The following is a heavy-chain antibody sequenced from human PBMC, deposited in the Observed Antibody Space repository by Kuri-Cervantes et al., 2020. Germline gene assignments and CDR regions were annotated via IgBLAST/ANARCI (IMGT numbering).Heavy chain of an antibody. CDR3: ARIGRNDAFDI. CDR1: GFTFDDYG. Sequence: GESLKISCAASGFTFDDYGMSWVRQAPGKGLEWVSGLNWSGGSTAYADSVKGRFTISRDNAKNSLYLQMNSLRAEDTALYYCARIGRNDAFDIWGQGTMVTVSS. CDR2: LNWSGGST. V-gene: IGHV3-20*04. J-gene: IGHJ3*02.